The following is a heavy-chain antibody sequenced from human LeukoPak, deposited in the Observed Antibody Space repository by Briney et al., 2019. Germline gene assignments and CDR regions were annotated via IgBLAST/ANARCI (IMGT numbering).Heavy chain of an antibody. CDR2: IIPILGIA. CDR1: GGTFSSYA. V-gene: IGHV1-69*04. Sequence: SVKVSCKASGGTFSSYAIGWVRQAPGQGLEWMGRIIPILGIANYAQKFQGRVTITADKSTSTAYMELSSLRSEDTAVYYCARDGDPGSSAASGDYWGQGTLVTVSS. CDR3: ARDGDPGSSAASGDY. D-gene: IGHD6-6*01. J-gene: IGHJ4*02.